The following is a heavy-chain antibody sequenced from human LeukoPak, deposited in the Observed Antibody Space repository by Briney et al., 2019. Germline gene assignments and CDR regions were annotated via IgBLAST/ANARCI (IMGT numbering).Heavy chain of an antibody. CDR2: ISGSGGST. V-gene: IGHV3-23*01. Sequence: PGGSLRLSCAASGFTFSSYAMSWVRQAPGKGLEWVSAISGSGGSTYYADSVKGRFTISRDNPKNTLYLQMNSLRAEDTAVYYCAKDVFPRTIFGVVPQFSRGQGTLVTVSS. CDR1: GFTFSSYA. D-gene: IGHD3-3*01. CDR3: AKDVFPRTIFGVVPQFS. J-gene: IGHJ4*02.